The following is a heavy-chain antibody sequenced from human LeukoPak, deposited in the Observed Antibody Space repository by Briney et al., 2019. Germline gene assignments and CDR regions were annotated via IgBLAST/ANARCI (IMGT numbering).Heavy chain of an antibody. CDR3: ARETTGDAFDI. Sequence: GASVKVSCKASGYTFTSYYMHWVRQAPGQGLEWMGWINPNSGGTNYAQKFQGWVTMTRDTSISTAYMELSRLRSDDTAVYYCARETTGDAFDIWGQGTMVTVSS. CDR1: GYTFTSYY. CDR2: INPNSGGT. V-gene: IGHV1-2*04. J-gene: IGHJ3*02. D-gene: IGHD1-1*01.